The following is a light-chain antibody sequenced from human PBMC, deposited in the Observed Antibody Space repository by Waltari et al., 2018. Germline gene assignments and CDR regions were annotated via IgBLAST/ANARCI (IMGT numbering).Light chain of an antibody. V-gene: IGLV2-8*01. CDR2: EVS. CDR1: SSDVGGYNS. CDR3: SSYAGSNNVV. J-gene: IGLJ2*01. Sequence: QSALTQPPSASGSPGQSVTISCTGTSSDVGGYNSFSWYQQHPGKAPKPMIYEVSKRPSGVPDRFSGSKSGNTASLTVSGLQAEDEADYYCSSYAGSNNVVFGGGTKLTVL.